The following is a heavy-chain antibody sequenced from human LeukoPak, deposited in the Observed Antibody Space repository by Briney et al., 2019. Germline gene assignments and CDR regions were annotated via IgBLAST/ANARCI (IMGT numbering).Heavy chain of an antibody. CDR2: IHERERDT. Sequence: GWSLRLSFAASGFTFSKHWMHWVGKTPGKDLVWVSLIHERERDTMYADSVKGRLTISRDNAKNTVYLQMNSLRAEDTGVYYCVRDEALWRLDYWGQGTLVTVSS. CDR1: GFTFSKHW. D-gene: IGHD2-21*01. J-gene: IGHJ4*02. CDR3: VRDEALWRLDY. V-gene: IGHV3-74*03.